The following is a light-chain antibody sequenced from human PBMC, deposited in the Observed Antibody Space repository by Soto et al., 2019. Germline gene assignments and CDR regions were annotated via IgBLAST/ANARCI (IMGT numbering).Light chain of an antibody. V-gene: IGKV3-15*01. Sequence: EMVLTQSPGTRSVSPGERARRSCRASQSVGSLLAWYQQKPGQAPRLLIYRASSRAAGISGSFSGSGSGTEFTLTITSLQSQDFAVYYCQQYHEWPITFGQGTRLEIK. CDR2: RAS. CDR3: QQYHEWPIT. J-gene: IGKJ5*01. CDR1: QSVGSL.